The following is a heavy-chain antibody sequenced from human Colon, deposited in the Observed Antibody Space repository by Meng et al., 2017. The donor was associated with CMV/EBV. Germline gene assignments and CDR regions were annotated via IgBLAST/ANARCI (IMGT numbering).Heavy chain of an antibody. J-gene: IGHJ6*02. D-gene: IGHD3-22*01. CDR2: MNPNSGNT. CDR1: GYTFTSYD. Sequence: ASVNVSCKASGYTFTSYDINWVRQATGQGLEWMGWMNPNSGNTGYAQKFQGRVTITRNTSISTAYMELSSLRSEDTAVYYCARVRTYYYDSSPGADYGMDVWGQGTTVTVSS. CDR3: ARVRTYYYDSSPGADYGMDV. V-gene: IGHV1-8*03.